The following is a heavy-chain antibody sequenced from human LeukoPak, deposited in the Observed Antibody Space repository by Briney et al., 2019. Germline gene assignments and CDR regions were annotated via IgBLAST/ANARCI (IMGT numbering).Heavy chain of an antibody. D-gene: IGHD2-15*01. CDR1: GFTFSSYW. V-gene: IGHV3-30-3*01. J-gene: IGHJ4*02. CDR3: ARGYCSGGSCYDDFDY. Sequence: GGSLRLSCAASGFTFSSYWMSWVRQAPGKGLEWVAVISYDGSNKYYADSVKGRFTISRDNSKNTLYLQMNSLRAEDTAVYYCARGYCSGGSCYDDFDYWGQGTLVTVSS. CDR2: ISYDGSNK.